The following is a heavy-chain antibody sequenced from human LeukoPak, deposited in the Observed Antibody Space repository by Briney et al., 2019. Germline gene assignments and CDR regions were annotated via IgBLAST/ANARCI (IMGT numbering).Heavy chain of an antibody. V-gene: IGHV4-59*08. CDR3: ARTARYYDSSGYPFSLDY. CDR1: GGSISSYY. Sequence: SETLSLACTVSGGSISSYYWSWIRQPPGKGLEWIGYIYYSGSTNYNPSPKSRVTISVDTSKNQFSLKLSSVTAADTAVYYCARTARYYDSSGYPFSLDYWGQGTLVTVSS. CDR2: IYYSGST. D-gene: IGHD3-22*01. J-gene: IGHJ4*02.